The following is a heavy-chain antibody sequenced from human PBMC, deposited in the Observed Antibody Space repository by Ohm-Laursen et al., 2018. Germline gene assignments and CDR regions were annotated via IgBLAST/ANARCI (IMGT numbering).Heavy chain of an antibody. CDR3: ARAMQRQPHDY. CDR2: ISSSSSYI. CDR1: GFTFSSYS. D-gene: IGHD6-25*01. V-gene: IGHV3-21*01. Sequence: GSLRLSCTASGFTFSSYSMNWVRQAPGKGLEWVSSISSSSSYIYYADSVKGRFTISRDNAKNSLYLQMNSLRVEDTAVYYCARAMQRQPHDYWGQGTLVTVSS. J-gene: IGHJ4*02.